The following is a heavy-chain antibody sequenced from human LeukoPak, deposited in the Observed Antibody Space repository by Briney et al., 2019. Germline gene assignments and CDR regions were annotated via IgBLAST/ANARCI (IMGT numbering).Heavy chain of an antibody. J-gene: IGHJ4*02. Sequence: GRSLRLSCAASGFTFDDYAMHWVRQAPGKGLEWVSGISRNSGSIGYADSVKGRFTISRDNAKNSLYLQMNSLRAEDTALYYCAKDSSGWSGLFDYWGQGTLVTVSS. V-gene: IGHV3-9*01. CDR2: ISRNSGSI. CDR1: GFTFDDYA. D-gene: IGHD6-19*01. CDR3: AKDSSGWSGLFDY.